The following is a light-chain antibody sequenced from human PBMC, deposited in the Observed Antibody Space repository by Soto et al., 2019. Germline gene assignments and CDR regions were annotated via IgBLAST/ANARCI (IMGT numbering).Light chain of an antibody. Sequence: QSALTQPASVSGSPGQSITISCTGTSSDVGGYNYVSWYQQHPGKAPKLMIYDVINRPSGVSNRFSGSKSGNSASLTISGLQAEDEADCYCSSYTSSSTYVVFGGGTKVTV. CDR2: DVI. CDR1: SSDVGGYNY. V-gene: IGLV2-14*03. CDR3: SSYTSSSTYVV. J-gene: IGLJ2*01.